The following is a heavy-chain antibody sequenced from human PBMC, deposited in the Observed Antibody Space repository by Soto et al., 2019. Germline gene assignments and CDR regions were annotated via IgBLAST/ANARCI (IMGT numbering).Heavy chain of an antibody. D-gene: IGHD1-1*01. CDR1: GDSVSSNSAA. Sequence: KQSQTLSLTCAISGDSVSSNSAAWNWIRQSPSRGLEWLGRTYYRSKWYNDYAVSVKSRITINPDTSKNQFSLQLNSVTPEDTAVYYCARDRYNWNGDYYYYYGMDVWGQGTTVTVSS. CDR3: ARDRYNWNGDYYYYYGMDV. CDR2: TYYRSKWYN. V-gene: IGHV6-1*01. J-gene: IGHJ6*02.